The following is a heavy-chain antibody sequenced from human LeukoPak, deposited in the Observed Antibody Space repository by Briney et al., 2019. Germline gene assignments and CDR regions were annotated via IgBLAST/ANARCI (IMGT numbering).Heavy chain of an antibody. CDR1: GFTFTNHD. Sequence: GGSLRLSCAASGFTFTNHDMHLVRQETRNGLKWVSAINPAGRTYYADSVRGRFIISRENAKNSFYLQLNSLRVEDTAIYYCAREGSDEFADIWGQGTFVTVSS. J-gene: IGHJ3*02. V-gene: IGHV3-13*01. CDR2: INPAGRT. D-gene: IGHD3-10*01. CDR3: AREGSDEFADI.